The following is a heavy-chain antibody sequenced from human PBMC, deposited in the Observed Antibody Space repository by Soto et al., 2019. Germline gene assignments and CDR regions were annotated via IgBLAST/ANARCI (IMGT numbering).Heavy chain of an antibody. D-gene: IGHD2-2*01. V-gene: IGHV1-46*03. CDR3: ARGTIVVVPAAFPLDVAFDI. Sequence: AASVKVSCKTSGYTFTSYYMHWMRQAPGQGLEWMGIINPSGGSTSYAQKFQGRVTMTRDTSTSTVYMELSSLRSEDTAVYYCARGTIVVVPAAFPLDVAFDIWGQGTMVTVSS. CDR1: GYTFTSYY. J-gene: IGHJ3*02. CDR2: INPSGGST.